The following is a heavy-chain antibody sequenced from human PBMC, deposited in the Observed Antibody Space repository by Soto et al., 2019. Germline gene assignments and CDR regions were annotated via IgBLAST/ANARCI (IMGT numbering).Heavy chain of an antibody. V-gene: IGHV2-26*01. J-gene: IGHJ5*02. D-gene: IGHD6-19*01. CDR2: IDSSGEK. CDR1: GLSITDSEMG. CDR3: ARRHLAVAVSPWFDP. Sequence: QVTLKESGPVLVKPTETLTLRCTVSGLSITDSEMGVSWIRQPPGQPLEWLAHIDSSGEKSYRTFLKSRLAISKDTSKSQILLTMTNIDPADTATYYCARRHLAVAVSPWFDPWGQGIPVTVSS.